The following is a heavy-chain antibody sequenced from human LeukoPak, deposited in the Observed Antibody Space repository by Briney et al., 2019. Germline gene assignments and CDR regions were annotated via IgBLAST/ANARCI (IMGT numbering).Heavy chain of an antibody. Sequence: GESLKISCKGTEYSFTNYWIGWVRQMPGKGLEWMGIIYPGDSDTRYIPSFQGQVTISADKTISTAYLQWSSLKASDTAMYYRARRVDCYWFFDYWGQGTLVTVSS. J-gene: IGHJ4*02. CDR3: ARRVDCYWFFDY. CDR1: EYSFTNYW. V-gene: IGHV5-51*01. CDR2: IYPGDSDT. D-gene: IGHD2-15*01.